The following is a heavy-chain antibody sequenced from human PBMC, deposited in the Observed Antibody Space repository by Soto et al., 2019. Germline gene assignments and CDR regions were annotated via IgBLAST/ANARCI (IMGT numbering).Heavy chain of an antibody. CDR1: NGSISSRSSY. J-gene: IGHJ4*02. D-gene: IGHD4-17*01. CDR2: IYYIGNT. V-gene: IGHV4-39*01. CDR3: VGQDYGAKGYYFEN. Sequence: QLQLQESGSGLVKPSETLSLTCIVSNGSISSRSSYWGWIRQTPGKGLEWIGSIYYIGNTYYNPSLKSRVTISIDTSKTQFSLKMNSGTAADTAVYFCVGQDYGAKGYYFENWGQGALVTVSS.